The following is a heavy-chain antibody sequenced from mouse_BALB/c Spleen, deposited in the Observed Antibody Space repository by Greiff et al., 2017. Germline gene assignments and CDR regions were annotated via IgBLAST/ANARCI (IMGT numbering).Heavy chain of an antibody. Sequence: EVQLQESGAELVRPGALVKLSCKASGFNFKDYFMHWVKQRPEQGLEWIGWIDPENANTIYDPKFQGKASITVDTSSNTAYLQLSSLTSEDIAVYYCARDYGSSYSLYYAMDYWGQGTSVTVSS. CDR1: GFNFKDYF. J-gene: IGHJ4*01. V-gene: IGHV14-1*02. D-gene: IGHD1-1*01. CDR3: ARDYGSSYSLYYAMDY. CDR2: IDPENANT.